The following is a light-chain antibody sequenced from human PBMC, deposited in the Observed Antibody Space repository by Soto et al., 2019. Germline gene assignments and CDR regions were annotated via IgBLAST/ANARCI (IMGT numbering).Light chain of an antibody. CDR2: DAS. Sequence: DIQMTQSPSSLSASVGDRVTITCQASQDISNYLNWYQQKPGKAPKLLIYDASNLETGVPSRFSGSGSGTDFTFTISRLQPEDIATYYCQQYDNPPPSLGQGTKLEIK. V-gene: IGKV1-33*01. CDR3: QQYDNPPPS. CDR1: QDISNY. J-gene: IGKJ2*01.